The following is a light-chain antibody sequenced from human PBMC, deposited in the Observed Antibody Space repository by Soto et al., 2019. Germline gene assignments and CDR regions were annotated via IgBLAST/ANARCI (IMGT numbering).Light chain of an antibody. Sequence: SAASHPRTPSGAPGHSGTLSCPGNSSEVGGYNYVSWYQQHPGKAPKLMIYDVSKRPSGVPDRFSGSKSGNTASLTISGLQAEDEADYYCCSYAGSYTFYVFGTGTKVTVL. CDR1: SSEVGGYNY. V-gene: IGLV2-11*01. CDR2: DVS. J-gene: IGLJ1*01. CDR3: CSYAGSYTFYV.